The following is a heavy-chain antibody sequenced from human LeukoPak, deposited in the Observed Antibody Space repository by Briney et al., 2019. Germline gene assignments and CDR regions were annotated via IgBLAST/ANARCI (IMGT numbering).Heavy chain of an antibody. V-gene: IGHV3-33*06. D-gene: IGHD5-24*01. CDR1: GFTFSNYG. J-gene: IGHJ4*02. CDR2: IWYDGSNK. CDR3: AKLEAGATIG. Sequence: GGSLTLSCAASGFTFSNYGMHWVRQAPGKGLEWVAVIWYDGSNKYYADSVKGRFTISRDNSKNTLYVQMNSLRAEDTALYYCAKLEAGATIGWGQGTLVTVSS.